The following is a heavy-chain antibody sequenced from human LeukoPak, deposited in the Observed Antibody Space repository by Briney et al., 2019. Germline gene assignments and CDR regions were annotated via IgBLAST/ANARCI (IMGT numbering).Heavy chain of an antibody. Sequence: PGGSLRLSCAASGFTFSNYWMSWVRQAPGKELEWVAHINQDGSEEHYMDSVKARFIISRDNAKNSLSLQMDSLRAEDTAVYYCVRDGGVSGYDLLDYWGQGTLVTVSS. D-gene: IGHD5-12*01. CDR2: INQDGSEE. V-gene: IGHV3-7*01. J-gene: IGHJ4*02. CDR3: VRDGGVSGYDLLDY. CDR1: GFTFSNYW.